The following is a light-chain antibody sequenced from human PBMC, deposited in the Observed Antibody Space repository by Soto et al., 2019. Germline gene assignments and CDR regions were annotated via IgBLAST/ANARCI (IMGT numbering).Light chain of an antibody. J-gene: IGLJ3*02. CDR1: SSDVGAYNF. V-gene: IGLV2-8*01. CDR3: CSYAGGGKCV. Sequence: QSVLTQPPSASGSPGQSVTISCTGTSSDVGAYNFVSWYQQHPGKAPKLMIYDVSKRPSGVPDRFSGSKSDNTASLTVYGLQAEDEGAYYCCSYAGGGKCVFGRGTKVTVL. CDR2: DVS.